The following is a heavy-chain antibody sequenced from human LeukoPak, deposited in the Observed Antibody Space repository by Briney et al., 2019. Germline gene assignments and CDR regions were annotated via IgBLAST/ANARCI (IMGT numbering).Heavy chain of an antibody. J-gene: IGHJ3*02. V-gene: IGHV4-59*08. CDR3: TRRYYYGSQAFDI. CDR1: GGTISNYY. Sequence: PSETLSLTCSVSGGTISNYYWSWIRQPPGKALEWIGYIYYSGSSNYNPSLKSRVTISIDTSKNQFSLKLSSVTAADTAVYYCTRRYYYGSQAFDIWGQGTIVTVSS. D-gene: IGHD3-10*01. CDR2: IYYSGSS.